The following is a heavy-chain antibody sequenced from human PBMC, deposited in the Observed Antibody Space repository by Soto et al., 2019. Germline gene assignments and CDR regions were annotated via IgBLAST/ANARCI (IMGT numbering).Heavy chain of an antibody. J-gene: IGHJ6*02. D-gene: IGHD2-2*01. Sequence: PGGSLRLSCAASGFTFSNAWMNWVRQAPGKGLEWVGRIKSKTDGGTTDYAAPVKGRFTISRDDSKNTLYLQMNSLKTEDTAVYYCTTVIVVVPAATDYYGMDVWGQGTTVTVSS. V-gene: IGHV3-15*07. CDR3: TTVIVVVPAATDYYGMDV. CDR1: GFTFSNAW. CDR2: IKSKTDGGTT.